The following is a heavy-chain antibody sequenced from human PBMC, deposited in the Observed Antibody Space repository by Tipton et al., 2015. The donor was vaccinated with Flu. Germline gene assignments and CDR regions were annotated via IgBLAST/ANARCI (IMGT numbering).Heavy chain of an antibody. D-gene: IGHD3-10*01. CDR3: AKDPGEEPEYFQH. CDR1: GFTFTNYG. Sequence: QLVQSGGGVVQPGRSLRLSCAASGFTFTNYGMHWVRQAPGKGLEWVAFIRFDETSKYYADSVKGRFTISRDNSKDTLYLQMNSLRAEDTAVYYCAKDPGEEPEYFQHWGQGTLVTVSS. CDR2: IRFDETSK. J-gene: IGHJ1*01. V-gene: IGHV3-30*02.